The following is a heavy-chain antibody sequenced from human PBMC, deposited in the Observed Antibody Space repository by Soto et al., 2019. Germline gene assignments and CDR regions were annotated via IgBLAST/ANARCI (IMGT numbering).Heavy chain of an antibody. CDR2: VYYRGRS. J-gene: IGHJ4*02. V-gene: IGHV4-39*01. CDR1: GGSVSNSNYY. Sequence: SETLSLTCTVSGGSVSNSNYYWGWIRQSPGKGLEWIGSVYYRGRSYAKSSVKSRVTISVDTSKNQFSLNLNSVTASDTAVYFCVSQRTSVLTQAYFDYWGPGALVTVSS. CDR3: VSQRTSVLTQAYFDY. D-gene: IGHD2-8*01.